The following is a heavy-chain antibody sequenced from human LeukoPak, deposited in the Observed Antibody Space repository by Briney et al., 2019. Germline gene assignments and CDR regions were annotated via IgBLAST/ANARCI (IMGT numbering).Heavy chain of an antibody. Sequence: SETLSLTCAVYGGSFSGYYWSWIRQPPGKGLEWIGEINHSGSTNYNPSLKCRVTISVDTSKNQFSLKLSSVTAADTAVYYCARGMIAARKSIFGHWGQGTLVTVSS. D-gene: IGHD6-6*01. V-gene: IGHV4-34*01. CDR1: GGSFSGYY. CDR3: ARGMIAARKSIFGH. CDR2: INHSGST. J-gene: IGHJ4*02.